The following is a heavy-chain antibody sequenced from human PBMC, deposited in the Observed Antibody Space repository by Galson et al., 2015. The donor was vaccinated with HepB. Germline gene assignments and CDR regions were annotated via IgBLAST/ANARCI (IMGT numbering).Heavy chain of an antibody. Sequence: SVKVSCKASGYKFPTYGISWVRQAPGQGLEWMAWINAYNGNTNYAQHLQDRVTLTTDTSTSTGYMELGSLRSDDTAVYYCARDRLDDGLDVWGQGTMVTVSS. V-gene: IGHV1-18*01. CDR1: GYKFPTYG. J-gene: IGHJ3*01. CDR2: INAYNGNT. D-gene: IGHD3-3*01. CDR3: ARDRLDDGLDV.